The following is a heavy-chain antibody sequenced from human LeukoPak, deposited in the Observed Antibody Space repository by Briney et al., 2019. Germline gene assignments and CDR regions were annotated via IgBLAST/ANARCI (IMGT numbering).Heavy chain of an antibody. CDR3: ARAPYAPEEWLFPFDY. Sequence: SETLSLTCTVSGGSISSSSYYWGWIRQPPGKGLEWIGSIYYSGSTYYNPSLKSRVTISVDTSKNQFSLKLSSVTAADTAVYYCARAPYAPEEWLFPFDYWGQGTLVTVSS. CDR1: GGSISSSSYY. D-gene: IGHD6-19*01. V-gene: IGHV4-39*07. J-gene: IGHJ4*02. CDR2: IYYSGST.